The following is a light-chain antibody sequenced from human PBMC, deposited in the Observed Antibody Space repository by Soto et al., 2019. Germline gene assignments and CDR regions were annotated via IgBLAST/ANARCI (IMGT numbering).Light chain of an antibody. CDR3: LQDYDYSLT. V-gene: IGKV1-6*01. J-gene: IGKJ4*01. Sequence: ALPVTQSPSSLSASVGDRVTITCRASQGIRDDLGWYQQKPGKAPKLLIYGVSNLQSGVPSRFSGSGSVTDFTLTISSLQPEDFATYYCLQDYDYSLTFGGGTKVDIK. CDR2: GVS. CDR1: QGIRDD.